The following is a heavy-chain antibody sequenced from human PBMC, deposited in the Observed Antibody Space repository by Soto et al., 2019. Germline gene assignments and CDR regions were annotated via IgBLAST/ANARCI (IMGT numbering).Heavy chain of an antibody. CDR2: ISGSGVTT. CDR3: AKQGVPDASNRPFDY. Sequence: GGSLRLSCAASGFTFSSYAMTWVRQAPGKGLEWVSTISGSGVTTYYADSVKGRFTISRDHSKNTLYLQMNSLRAEDTAVYYCAKQGVPDASNRPFDYWGQGTLVTVSS. D-gene: IGHD3-10*01. V-gene: IGHV3-23*01. J-gene: IGHJ4*02. CDR1: GFTFSSYA.